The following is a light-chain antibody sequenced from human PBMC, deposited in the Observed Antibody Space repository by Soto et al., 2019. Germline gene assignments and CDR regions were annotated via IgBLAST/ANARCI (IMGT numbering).Light chain of an antibody. CDR3: QQYNNWPTWT. V-gene: IGKV3-15*01. Sequence: EIVMTQSPATLSVSPGERATLSCRASQSVNSNLAWYQQKPGQAPRPLIFGASTRAPGIPARFSGSGSGTEFTLTISNLQSEDFAVYYCQQYNNWPTWTFGQGTKVEIK. CDR2: GAS. J-gene: IGKJ1*01. CDR1: QSVNSN.